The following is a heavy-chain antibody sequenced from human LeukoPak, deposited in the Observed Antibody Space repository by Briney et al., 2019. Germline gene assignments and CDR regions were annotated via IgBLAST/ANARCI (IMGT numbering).Heavy chain of an antibody. J-gene: IGHJ4*02. D-gene: IGHD6-13*01. CDR2: IGISSNKI. CDR3: ASQAYSTDDY. V-gene: IGHV3-21*01. Sequence: GGSLRLSCAASGFTLRSYTMNWVRQAPGKGLEWVSSIGISSNKIYYADSVKGRFTISRDNAKNSLYLQMNSLRAEDTAVYYCASQAYSTDDYWGQGTLVTVSS. CDR1: GFTLRSYT.